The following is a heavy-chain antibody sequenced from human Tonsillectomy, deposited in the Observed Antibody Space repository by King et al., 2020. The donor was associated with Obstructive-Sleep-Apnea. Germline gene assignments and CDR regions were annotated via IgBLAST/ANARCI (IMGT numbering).Heavy chain of an antibody. CDR1: GFTFRSYY. CDR3: ARVNYYDSSGSIYWYFDL. Sequence: VQLVESGGGLVKPGGSLRLSCVASGFTFRSYYMDWVRRAPGKGLEWVSSIRSSSTNIYYADSVKGRFTISRDNAKNSLYLQMNSLRAEDTATYYCARVNYYDSSGSIYWYFDLWGRGTLVTVSS. J-gene: IGHJ2*01. CDR2: IRSSSTNI. D-gene: IGHD3-22*01. V-gene: IGHV3-21*01.